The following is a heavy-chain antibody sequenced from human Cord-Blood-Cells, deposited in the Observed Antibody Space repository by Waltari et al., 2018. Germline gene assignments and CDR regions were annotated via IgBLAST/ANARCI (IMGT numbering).Heavy chain of an antibody. CDR1: GFTFRSYA. CDR3: AKGLGGHNWFDP. J-gene: IGHJ5*02. Sequence: EVQLLESGGGLVQPGGSLRLSCAASGFTFRSYAMRWVRQDPGQGLEWVSAISGSGCSTYYAYSVKGRFTISRDNSKNTLYLQMNSLRAEDTAVDYCAKGLGGHNWFDPWGQGTLVTVSS. D-gene: IGHD3-16*01. V-gene: IGHV3-23*01. CDR2: ISGSGCST.